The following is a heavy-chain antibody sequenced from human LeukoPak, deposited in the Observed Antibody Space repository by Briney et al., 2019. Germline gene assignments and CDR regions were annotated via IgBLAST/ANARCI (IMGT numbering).Heavy chain of an antibody. V-gene: IGHV3-30*02. Sequence: GGSLRLSCAASGFTFSCYGMHWVRQAPGKGLEWVAFIRYDGSNKYYADSVKGRFTISRDNSKNTLYLQMNSLRAEDTAEYYCAKDLNYYDSSGYSNWFDPWGRGTLVTVSS. CDR3: AKDLNYYDSSGYSNWFDP. J-gene: IGHJ5*02. CDR1: GFTFSCYG. D-gene: IGHD3-22*01. CDR2: IRYDGSNK.